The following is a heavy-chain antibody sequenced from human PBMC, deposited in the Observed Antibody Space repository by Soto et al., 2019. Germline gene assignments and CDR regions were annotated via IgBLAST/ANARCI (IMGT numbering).Heavy chain of an antibody. V-gene: IGHV4-39*01. J-gene: IGHJ6*02. D-gene: IGHD6-19*01. CDR3: ARLEAVAGTFYYYYGMDV. CDR2: IYYSGST. Sequence: SKPRSDRCTGSGGSTSRSTYYWCWLRQPPGKGLEWIGSIYYSGSTYYNPSLKSRDTISVDTSKNQFSLKLSSVTAADTAVYYCARLEAVAGTFYYYYGMDVWGQGTTVT. CDR1: GGSTSRSTYY.